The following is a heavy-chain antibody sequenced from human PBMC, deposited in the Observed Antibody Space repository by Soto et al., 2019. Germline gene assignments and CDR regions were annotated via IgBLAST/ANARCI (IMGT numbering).Heavy chain of an antibody. V-gene: IGHV4-39*07. CDR3: ARLVYDTRLNYMYFDF. Sequence: SETLSLTCTVSGASLSSISYYWGCIRQPPGKGLEWVGSIFFTGNIYYYPSFERRVAISVDTSKNQFSLKLTSVTAADTAIYFCARLVYDTRLNYMYFDFWGQGALVTVSS. CDR2: IFFTGNI. CDR1: GASLSSISYY. D-gene: IGHD2-8*01. J-gene: IGHJ4*02.